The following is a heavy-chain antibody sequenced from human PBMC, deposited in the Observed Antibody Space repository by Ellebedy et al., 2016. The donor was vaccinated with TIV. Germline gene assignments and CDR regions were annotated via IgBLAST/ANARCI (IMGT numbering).Heavy chain of an antibody. CDR2: INHSGST. D-gene: IGHD6-19*01. CDR1: GGSLSSDY. CDR3: ARAFQYSSGWAFDY. J-gene: IGHJ4*02. V-gene: IGHV4-34*01. Sequence: MPSETLSLTCAVHGGSLSSDYWSWIRQSPEKGLEWIGEINHSGSTSYNPSLKSRVSISVGTPKKQFSLKMSSVTAADTAVYYCARAFQYSSGWAFDYWGQGTLVTVSS.